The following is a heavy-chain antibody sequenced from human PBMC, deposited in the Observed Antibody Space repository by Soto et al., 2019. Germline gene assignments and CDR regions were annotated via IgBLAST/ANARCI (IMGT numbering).Heavy chain of an antibody. J-gene: IGHJ6*03. CDR1: GFTFGDYA. D-gene: IGHD4-4*01. Sequence: GGSLRLSCTASGFTFGDYAMSWFRQAPGKGLEWVGFIRSKAYGGTTEYAASVKGRFTISRDDSKSIAYLQMNSLKTEDTAVFYCTRVISAVTTYYYYMAVWGKGTTVTVSS. CDR3: TRVISAVTTYYYYMAV. V-gene: IGHV3-49*03. CDR2: IRSKAYGGTT.